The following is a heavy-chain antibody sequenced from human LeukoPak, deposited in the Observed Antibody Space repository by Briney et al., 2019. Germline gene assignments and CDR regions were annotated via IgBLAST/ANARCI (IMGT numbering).Heavy chain of an antibody. CDR1: GFTFSSYA. Sequence: GGSLRLSCAASGFTFSSYAMSWVRQAPGKGLEWVSAISGSGGSTYYADSVKGRFTISRDNSKNSLYLQMNSLRAEDTAVYYCARVKCSGGSCYRGAWFDPWGQGTLVTVSS. D-gene: IGHD2-15*01. CDR2: ISGSGGST. V-gene: IGHV3-23*01. CDR3: ARVKCSGGSCYRGAWFDP. J-gene: IGHJ5*02.